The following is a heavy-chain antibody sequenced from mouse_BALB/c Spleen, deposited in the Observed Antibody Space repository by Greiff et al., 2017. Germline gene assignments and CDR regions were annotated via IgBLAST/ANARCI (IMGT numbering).Heavy chain of an antibody. V-gene: IGHV1-7*01. D-gene: IGHD2-1*01. CDR3: ARGGNYEGGPAMDY. Sequence: QVQLKQSGAELAKPGASVKMSCKASGYTFTSYWMHWVKQRPGQGLEWIGYINPSTGYTEYNQKFKDKATLTADKSSSTAYMQLSSLTSEDSAVYYCARGGNYEGGPAMDYWGQGTSVTVSS. J-gene: IGHJ4*01. CDR2: INPSTGYT. CDR1: GYTFTSYW.